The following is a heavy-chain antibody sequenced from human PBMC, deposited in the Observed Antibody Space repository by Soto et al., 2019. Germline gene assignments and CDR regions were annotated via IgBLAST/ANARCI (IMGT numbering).Heavy chain of an antibody. CDR2: IIPMVRMA. Sequence: QVQLVQSGAELKKPGSSVKVSCMASGDTFSFYAMNRVRQAPGQGPEWMGRIIPMVRMANYAQKFQGRVTIIADKSTSTSYMELSSLRSEDTAVYYCATNYGSGSAPFDYWGQGTLVTVSS. J-gene: IGHJ4*02. CDR3: ATNYGSGSAPFDY. V-gene: IGHV1-69*02. CDR1: GDTFSFYA. D-gene: IGHD3-10*01.